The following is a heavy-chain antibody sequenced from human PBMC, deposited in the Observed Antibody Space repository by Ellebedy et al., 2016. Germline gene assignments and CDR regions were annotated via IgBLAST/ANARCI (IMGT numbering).Heavy chain of an antibody. Sequence: GESLKISXAASGFTFSSYWMHWVRQAPGKGLVWVSRINSDGSSTSYADSVKGRFTISRDNAKNTLYLQMNSLRAEDTAVYYCAREPELELTREGAFDIWGQGTMVTVSS. CDR1: GFTFSSYW. V-gene: IGHV3-74*01. CDR2: INSDGSST. D-gene: IGHD1-7*01. J-gene: IGHJ3*02. CDR3: AREPELELTREGAFDI.